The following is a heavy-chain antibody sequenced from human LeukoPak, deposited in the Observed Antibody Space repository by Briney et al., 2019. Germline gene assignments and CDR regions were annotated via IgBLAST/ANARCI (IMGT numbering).Heavy chain of an antibody. CDR1: GFTFSTYA. J-gene: IGHJ4*02. Sequence: GGSLRLSCAASGFTFSTYAMHWVRQAPGKGLEWVALISYDGSNKHYADSVKGRFTISRDNSKNTLYLQMNSLKTEDTAVYYCSHEYSSSFADWGQGTLVTVSS. CDR3: SHEYSSSFAD. CDR2: ISYDGSNK. D-gene: IGHD6-6*01. V-gene: IGHV3-30*03.